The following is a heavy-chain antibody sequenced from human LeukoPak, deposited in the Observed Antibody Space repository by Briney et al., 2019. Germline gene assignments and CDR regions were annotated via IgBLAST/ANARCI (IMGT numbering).Heavy chain of an antibody. CDR2: INHSGST. CDR1: GGSFSGYY. CDR3: ARSPRGIAARPIDY. Sequence: SETLSLTCAVYGGSFSGYYWSWIRQPPGKGLEWIGEINHSGSTNYNPSLKSRVTISVDTSKNQFSLKLSSVTAADTAVYYCARSPRGIAARPIDYWGQGTLVTVPS. D-gene: IGHD6-6*01. V-gene: IGHV4-34*01. J-gene: IGHJ4*02.